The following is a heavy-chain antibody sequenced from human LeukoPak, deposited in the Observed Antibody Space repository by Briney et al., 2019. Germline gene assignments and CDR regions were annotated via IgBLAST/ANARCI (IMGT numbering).Heavy chain of an antibody. CDR2: IVIGSGNT. CDR1: GFTFTSST. Sequence: EASVTVSCKASGFTFTSSTVQWVRQARGQRLEWIGWIVIGSGNTNYAQKFQERVTITRDMSTSTVYMELSSLRSEDTAMYYCAVKAPGSTWYSYGMDVWGQGTTVTVSS. V-gene: IGHV1-58*01. CDR3: AVKAPGSTWYSYGMDV. J-gene: IGHJ6*02. D-gene: IGHD5/OR15-5a*01.